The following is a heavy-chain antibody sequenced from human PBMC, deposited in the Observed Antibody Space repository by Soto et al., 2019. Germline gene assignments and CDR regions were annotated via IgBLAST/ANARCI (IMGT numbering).Heavy chain of an antibody. CDR1: GGTFSSYA. CDR3: ARVGMYYYDSSGYFWFDP. V-gene: IGHV1-69*13. J-gene: IGHJ5*02. D-gene: IGHD3-22*01. Sequence: SVKVSCKASGGTFSSYAISWVRQAPGQGLEWMGGIIPIFGTANYAQKFQGRVTITADESTSTAYMELSSLRSEDTAVYYCARVGMYYYDSSGYFWFDPWGQGTLVTVSS. CDR2: IIPIFGTA.